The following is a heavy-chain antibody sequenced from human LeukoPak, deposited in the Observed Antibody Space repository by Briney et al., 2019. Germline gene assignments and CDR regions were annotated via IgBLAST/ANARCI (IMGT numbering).Heavy chain of an antibody. CDR3: AKDTGSTPGAHSYYYMDV. D-gene: IGHD5/OR15-5a*01. CDR2: ISWNSGSI. Sequence: PGGSLRLSCAASGFTFDDYAMHWVRQAPGKGLEGVSGISWNSGSIGYADAVKGRFTISRDNAKNSLYLQMNSLRAEDTALYSCAKDTGSTPGAHSYYYMDVWGKGTTVTISS. CDR1: GFTFDDYA. J-gene: IGHJ6*03. V-gene: IGHV3-9*01.